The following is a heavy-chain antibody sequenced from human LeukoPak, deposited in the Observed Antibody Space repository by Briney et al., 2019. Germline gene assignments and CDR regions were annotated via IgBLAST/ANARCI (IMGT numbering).Heavy chain of an antibody. CDR3: AALEYGDPKWFDP. J-gene: IGHJ5*02. D-gene: IGHD4-17*01. CDR1: GFTFSSYA. CDR2: ISANGLTT. Sequence: PGGALRLSCAASGFTFSSYAMSWVRQAPGKGLEWVSLISANGLTTYYADSVKGRFTISRDSGNRSLYLQMNSLRTDDTGFYYCAALEYGDPKWFDPWGQGTLVTISS. V-gene: IGHV3-43*02.